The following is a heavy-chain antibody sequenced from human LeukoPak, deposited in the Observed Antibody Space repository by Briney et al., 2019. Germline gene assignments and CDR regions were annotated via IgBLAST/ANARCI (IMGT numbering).Heavy chain of an antibody. CDR2: IYYTENT. Sequence: PSQTRSPACSVSAASASIISDYCDWIRHPPGRGLEWICNIYYTENTYYAPYLQSRVTMSVDTSISQFSLKLSSVTAADTAVYYCARDRKLYCSSSFCNWLDPWGQGTLVTVSS. D-gene: IGHD2-2*01. J-gene: IGHJ5*02. CDR1: AASASIISDY. CDR3: ARDRKLYCSSSFCNWLDP. V-gene: IGHV4-39*07.